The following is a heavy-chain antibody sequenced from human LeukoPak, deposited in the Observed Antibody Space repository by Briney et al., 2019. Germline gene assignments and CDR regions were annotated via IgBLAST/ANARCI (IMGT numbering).Heavy chain of an antibody. CDR1: GGSFSGYY. D-gene: IGHD6-13*01. V-gene: IGHV4-34*12. CDR3: ARFGSSTWYKGAFDI. CDR2: IVHSGNT. J-gene: IGHJ3*02. Sequence: SETLSLTCALSGGSFSGYYWSWIRQPPGKGLEWIGEIVHSGNTKYNPSLKSRVTILVDTSKSQFSLNLTSVTAADTAVYYCARFGSSTWYKGAFDIWGQGTMVTVAS.